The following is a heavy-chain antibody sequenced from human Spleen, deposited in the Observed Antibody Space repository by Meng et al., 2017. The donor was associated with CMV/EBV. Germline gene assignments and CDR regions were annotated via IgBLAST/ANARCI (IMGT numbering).Heavy chain of an antibody. J-gene: IGHJ4*02. Sequence: SLKISCEASGFTFNDCGVHWVRQAPGKGLEWVSGIIWSGTAFGYADSVKGRFTISRDNTKNSLYLQMNSLRTEDTAVYYCARAFTANYYGSGYYPAHFDHWGQGTVVTVSS. CDR2: IIWSGTAF. CDR3: ARAFTANYYGSGYYPAHFDH. CDR1: GFTFNDCG. V-gene: IGHV3-9*01. D-gene: IGHD3-10*01.